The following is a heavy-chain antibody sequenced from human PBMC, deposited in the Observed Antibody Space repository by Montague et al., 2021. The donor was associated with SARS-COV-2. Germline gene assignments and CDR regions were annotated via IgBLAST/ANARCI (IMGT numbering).Heavy chain of an antibody. CDR2: TYYRSKWYN. Sequence: CAISGDSVSRNRAAWNRIRQSPSRGLEWLGRTYYRSKWYNDYAVSVKSRITINPDTSKNQISLQLNSVTPEDTAVYYCARTTASIDYWGQGTLVTVSS. D-gene: IGHD2/OR15-2a*01. V-gene: IGHV6-1*01. J-gene: IGHJ4*02. CDR1: GDSVSRNRAA. CDR3: ARTTASIDY.